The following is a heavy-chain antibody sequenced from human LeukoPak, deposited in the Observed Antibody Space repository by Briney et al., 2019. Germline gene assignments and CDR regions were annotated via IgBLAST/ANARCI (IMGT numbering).Heavy chain of an antibody. CDR2: ISGSGGST. V-gene: IGHV3-23*01. J-gene: IGHJ6*02. D-gene: IGHD6-13*01. CDR1: GFTFSNYA. Sequence: GGSLRLSCAASGFTFSNYAMSWVRQAPGKGLEWVSAISGSGGSTYYADSVKGRFTISRDNSKNTLYLQMNSLRAEDTAVYYCAKVGPQSSWYIPYYYYYGMDVWGQGTTVTVSS. CDR3: AKVGPQSSWYIPYYYYYGMDV.